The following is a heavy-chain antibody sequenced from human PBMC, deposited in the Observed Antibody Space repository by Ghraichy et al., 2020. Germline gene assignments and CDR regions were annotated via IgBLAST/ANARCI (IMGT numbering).Heavy chain of an antibody. J-gene: IGHJ4*03. CDR2: IYYSGST. V-gene: IGHV4-39*07. D-gene: IGHD3-3*01. Sequence: IGSIYYSGSTYYNPSLKSRVTISVDTSKNQFSLKLSSVTAADTAVYYCARDTDFWSGYYFDYWGQVT. CDR3: ARDTDFWSGYYFDY.